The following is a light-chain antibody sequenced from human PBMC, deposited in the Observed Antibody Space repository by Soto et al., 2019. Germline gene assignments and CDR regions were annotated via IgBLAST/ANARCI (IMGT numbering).Light chain of an antibody. CDR2: GAS. Sequence: EIVLTQSPGTLSLSPGERATLSCRASQSISNSYLAWYQQKPGQAPRLLIHGASSRATGTPDSFSGTGSATDFTLTISRLEPEDFAVYYCQQYGSSPWTFGQGTKVEIK. CDR3: QQYGSSPWT. V-gene: IGKV3-20*01. J-gene: IGKJ1*01. CDR1: QSISNSY.